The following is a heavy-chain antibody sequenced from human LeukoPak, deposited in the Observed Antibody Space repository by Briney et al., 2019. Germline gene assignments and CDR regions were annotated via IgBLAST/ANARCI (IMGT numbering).Heavy chain of an antibody. D-gene: IGHD3-22*01. J-gene: IGHJ3*02. CDR3: ARDGGYYDSSGYYDAFDI. V-gene: IGHV3-30-3*01. CDR2: ISYDGSNK. Sequence: HSGGSLRLSCAASGFTFSSYAMHWVRQAPGKGLEWVAVISYDGSNKYYADSVKGRFTISRDNSKNTLYLQMNSLRAEDTAVYYCARDGGYYDSSGYYDAFDIWGQGTMVTVSS. CDR1: GFTFSSYA.